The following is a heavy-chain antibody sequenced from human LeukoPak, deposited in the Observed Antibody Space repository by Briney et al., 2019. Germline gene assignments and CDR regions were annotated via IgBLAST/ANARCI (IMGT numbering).Heavy chain of an antibody. Sequence: GGSLRLSCAASGFIVSTNYMSWVRQAPGKGLEWVSVIYSGGSTYYADSVKGRFTISRDNARHSLYLQMNSLRVEDTAIYYCARRDTGSYSLPFDYWGQGTLVTVSS. CDR3: ARRDTGSYSLPFDY. CDR1: GFIVSTNY. D-gene: IGHD1-26*01. V-gene: IGHV3-53*01. J-gene: IGHJ4*02. CDR2: IYSGGST.